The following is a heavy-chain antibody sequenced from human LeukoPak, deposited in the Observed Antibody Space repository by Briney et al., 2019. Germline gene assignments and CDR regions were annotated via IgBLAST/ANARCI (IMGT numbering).Heavy chain of an antibody. J-gene: IGHJ4*02. D-gene: IGHD4-17*01. CDR3: AKDLLWDYGEGAYY. CDR2: ISSSTSII. Sequence: GGSLRLSCAASGFTFSGFGMNWVRQAPGKGLDWISYISSSTSIIYYADSVKGRFTVSRDNAKNSLYLQMNSLRAEDTAVYYCAKDLLWDYGEGAYYWGQGTLVTVSS. V-gene: IGHV3-48*01. CDR1: GFTFSGFG.